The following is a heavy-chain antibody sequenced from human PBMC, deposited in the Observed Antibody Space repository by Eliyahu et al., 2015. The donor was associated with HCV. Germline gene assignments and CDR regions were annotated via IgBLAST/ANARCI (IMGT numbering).Heavy chain of an antibody. CDR2: IYYTGNT. V-gene: IGHV4-39*01. CDR3: ARRATVTLGVGFDY. Sequence: QLQLQESGPGLVKPSETLSXTCTVSGXSXSTSSYYXGGVRPPRPPGKGLEGIGSIYYTGNTYYNPSLKSRVTISVDTSENQFSLRLSSVTAADTAVYYCARRATVTLGVGFDYWGQGTLVTVSS. J-gene: IGHJ4*02. CDR1: GXSXSTSSYY. D-gene: IGHD4-17*01.